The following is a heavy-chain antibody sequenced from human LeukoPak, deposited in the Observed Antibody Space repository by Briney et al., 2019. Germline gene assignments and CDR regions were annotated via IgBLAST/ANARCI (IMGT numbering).Heavy chain of an antibody. CDR2: IYTSGST. CDR1: GGSISSYY. D-gene: IGHD1-26*01. J-gene: IGHJ5*02. Sequence: SETLSLTCTVSGGSISSYYWSWIRQPAGKGLEWIGRIYTSGSTNYNPSLKSRVTMSVDTSKNQFSLKLSSVTAADTAVYYCARGGNYWPQWWFDPWGRGTLVSVSS. CDR3: ARGGNYWPQWWFDP. V-gene: IGHV4-4*07.